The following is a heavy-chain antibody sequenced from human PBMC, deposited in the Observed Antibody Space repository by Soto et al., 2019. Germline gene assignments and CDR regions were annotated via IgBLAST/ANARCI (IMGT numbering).Heavy chain of an antibody. CDR3: ANDRRPVVVAAPFDY. CDR2: ISYDGSNK. D-gene: IGHD2-15*01. V-gene: IGHV3-30*18. CDR1: GFTFSSYG. J-gene: IGHJ4*02. Sequence: QVQLVESGGGVVQPGRSLRLSCAASGFTFSSYGMHWVRQAPGKGLEWVAIISYDGSNKYYADSVKGRFTISRDNSKNTLYLQMNSLRAEDTAVYYCANDRRPVVVAAPFDYWGQGTLVTVSS.